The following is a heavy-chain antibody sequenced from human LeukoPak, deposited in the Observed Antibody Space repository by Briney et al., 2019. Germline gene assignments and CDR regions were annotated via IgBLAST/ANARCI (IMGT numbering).Heavy chain of an antibody. V-gene: IGHV3-48*01. CDR1: GFTFSSYS. CDR2: ISSSSSTI. J-gene: IGHJ3*02. Sequence: AGGSLRLSCAASGFTFSSYSMNWVRQAPGKGLEWVSYISSSSSTIYNADSVKGRFTISRDNAKNSLYLQMNSLRAEDTAVYYCARDIPKLDAFDIWGQGTMVTVSS. D-gene: IGHD2-21*01. CDR3: ARDIPKLDAFDI.